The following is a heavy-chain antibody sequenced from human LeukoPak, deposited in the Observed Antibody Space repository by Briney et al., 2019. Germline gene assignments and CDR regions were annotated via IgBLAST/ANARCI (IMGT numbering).Heavy chain of an antibody. J-gene: IGHJ6*03. D-gene: IGHD6-13*01. CDR1: GFSLSTSGVG. CDR2: IYWDDDK. V-gene: IGHV2-5*02. CDR3: VHISRDSSSWFTHYYDMDV. Sequence: SGPTLVKPTQTLTLTCTFSGFSLSTSGVGVGWIRQPPGKALEWLAGIYWDDDKWYSPSLKSRFTITKDTAKNQVVLTMSNMDPVDTATYYCVHISRDSSSWFTHYYDMDVWGKGTTVTVSS.